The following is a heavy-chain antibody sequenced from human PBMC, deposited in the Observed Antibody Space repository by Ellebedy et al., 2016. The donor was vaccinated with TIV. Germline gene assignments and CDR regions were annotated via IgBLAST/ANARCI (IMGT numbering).Heavy chain of an antibody. J-gene: IGHJ6*02. V-gene: IGHV1-46*01. CDR1: GYTFSTYY. CDR2: INPTGGSS. Sequence: ASVKVSXXASGYTFSTYYMHWVRQAPGQGLEWMGIINPTGGSSSYAQKFQGRVTMTKDTSTSTAYMELSSLRSEDTAVYFCASRSRSGLVAVGNDYYAMDVWGQGTTVTVSS. D-gene: IGHD6-19*01. CDR3: ASRSRSGLVAVGNDYYAMDV.